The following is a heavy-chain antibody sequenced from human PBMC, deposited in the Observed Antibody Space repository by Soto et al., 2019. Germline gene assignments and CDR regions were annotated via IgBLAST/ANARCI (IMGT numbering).Heavy chain of an antibody. Sequence: GGSLRLSCAASGFTFSSYWMHWVRQAPGKGLVWVSRINSDGSSTSYADSVKGRFTISRDNAKITLYLQRNSLGAEDTAVYYCARFETNYCSGGSWYPVFAFDIWGQGTMVTVSS. CDR2: INSDGSST. CDR1: GFTFSSYW. D-gene: IGHD2-15*01. CDR3: ARFETNYCSGGSWYPVFAFDI. J-gene: IGHJ3*02. V-gene: IGHV3-74*01.